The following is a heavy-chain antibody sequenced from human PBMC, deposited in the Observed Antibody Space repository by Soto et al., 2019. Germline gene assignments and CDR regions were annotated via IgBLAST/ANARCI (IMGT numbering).Heavy chain of an antibody. V-gene: IGHV3-21*01. CDR2: ISSSSSYI. J-gene: IGHJ6*02. CDR1: GFTFSSYS. Sequence: PGGSLRLSCAASGFTFSSYSMNWVRQAPGKGLEWVSSISSSSSYIYYADSVKGRFTISRDNAKNSLYLQMNSLRAEDTAVYYCARDNWNNPYYYGTDVWGQGTTVTVSS. D-gene: IGHD1-20*01. CDR3: ARDNWNNPYYYGTDV.